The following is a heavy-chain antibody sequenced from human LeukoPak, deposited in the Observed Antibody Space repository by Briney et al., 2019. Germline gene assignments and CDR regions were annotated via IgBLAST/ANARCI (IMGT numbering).Heavy chain of an antibody. CDR2: IYRSGTT. CDR1: GYSISSGYY. Sequence: SETLSLTCTVSGYSISSGYYWGWIRQPPGKGLEWIGSIYRSGTTYYNPSLKSRITISVDTSKNQFSLKLSSVTAADTAVYYCARNSCPSGSCYDNRGYFDYWGQGTLVTVSS. V-gene: IGHV4-38-2*02. CDR3: ARNSCPSGSCYDNRGYFDY. J-gene: IGHJ4*02. D-gene: IGHD2-15*01.